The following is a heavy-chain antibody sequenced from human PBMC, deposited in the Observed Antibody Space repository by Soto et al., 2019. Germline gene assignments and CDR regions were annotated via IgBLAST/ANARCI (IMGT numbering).Heavy chain of an antibody. CDR2: INAGNGNT. J-gene: IGHJ5*02. CDR3: VKGRDLLPWGWFDP. D-gene: IGHD3-16*01. Sequence: ASVKVSCKASGYTFTSYAMHWVRQAPGQRLEWMGWINAGNGNTKYSQKFQGRVTITRDTSASTAYMELNSLRTEDTAVYYCVKGRDLLPWGWFDPWGQGTLVTVSS. CDR1: GYTFTSYA. V-gene: IGHV1-3*01.